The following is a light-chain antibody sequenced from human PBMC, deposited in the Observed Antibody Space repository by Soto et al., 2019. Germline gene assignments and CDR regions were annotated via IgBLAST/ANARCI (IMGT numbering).Light chain of an antibody. CDR3: QQSFTTPWT. J-gene: IGKJ1*01. V-gene: IGKV1-39*01. CDR2: GTA. Sequence: DIQLTQSPSSLSASGGDRVTITCRASQRISTFLNWYQQKPGKAPELLIYGTANLQSGAPSRFGGSGSGTDFTLTISGLQPEDSATYYCQQSFTTPWTFGQGTKVEIK. CDR1: QRISTF.